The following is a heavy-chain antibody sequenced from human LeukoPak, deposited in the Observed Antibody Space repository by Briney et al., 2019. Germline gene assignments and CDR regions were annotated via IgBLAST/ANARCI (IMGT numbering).Heavy chain of an antibody. D-gene: IGHD2-15*01. CDR3: ARVSRDIVVVVPATGYFDY. V-gene: IGHV3-7*01. Sequence: DSVKGRFTISRDNAENSLYLQLNSLRAEDTALYYCARVSRDIVVVVPATGYFDYWGQGTLVTVSS. J-gene: IGHJ4*02.